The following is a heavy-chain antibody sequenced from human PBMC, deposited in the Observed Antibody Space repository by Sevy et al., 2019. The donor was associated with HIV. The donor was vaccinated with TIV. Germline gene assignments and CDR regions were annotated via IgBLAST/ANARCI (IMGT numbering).Heavy chain of an antibody. CDR1: GFTFSSYW. V-gene: IGHV3-7*01. D-gene: IGHD2-2*01. CDR2: IKQDGSEK. CDR3: ARGLYCSSTSCYFYYYGMDV. Sequence: GGSLRLSCAASGFTFSSYWMSWVRQAPGKGLEWVANIKQDGSEKYYVDSVKGRFTISRDNAKNSLYLQMNSLRAEDTAVYYRARGLYCSSTSCYFYYYGMDVWGQGTTVTVSS. J-gene: IGHJ6*02.